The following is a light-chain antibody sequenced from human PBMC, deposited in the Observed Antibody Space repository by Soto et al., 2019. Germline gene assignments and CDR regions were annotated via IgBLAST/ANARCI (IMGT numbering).Light chain of an antibody. Sequence: DIRMTQSPSSLSVSRGDRVTITCRASQGIANHLAWYQQKPGKVPNLLIYGASALQSGVPSRFSGSGSGTDFTLTINRLEPEDFAVYYCQQYDSSPRTFGQGTKVDIK. CDR2: GAS. J-gene: IGKJ1*01. V-gene: IGKV1-27*01. CDR3: QQYDSSPRT. CDR1: QGIANH.